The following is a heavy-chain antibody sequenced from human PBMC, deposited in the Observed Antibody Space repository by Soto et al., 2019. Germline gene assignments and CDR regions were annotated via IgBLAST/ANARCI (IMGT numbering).Heavy chain of an antibody. Sequence: QVQLVQSGAEVKKPGSSVKVSCKASGGTFSSYAISWVRQAPGQGLEWMGGIIPIFGTANNAQKFQGRVTITADESTSTAYMELSSLRSEDTAVYYCARGTLRTFGVVIISYYGMDVWGQGTTVTVSS. CDR1: GGTFSSYA. CDR2: IIPIFGTA. D-gene: IGHD3-3*01. J-gene: IGHJ6*02. CDR3: ARGTLRTFGVVIISYYGMDV. V-gene: IGHV1-69*01.